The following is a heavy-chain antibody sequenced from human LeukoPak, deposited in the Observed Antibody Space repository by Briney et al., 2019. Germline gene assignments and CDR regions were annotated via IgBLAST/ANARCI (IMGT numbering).Heavy chain of an antibody. CDR1: GFTFSSFW. D-gene: IGHD2-2*02. Sequence: PGGSLRLSCAAPGFTFSSFWMSWVRQAPGKGLEWVANIKRDGGDKYYVDSVKGRFSISRDNAKNSLYLHMNSLRAEDTAVYYCVRGDEYTPSPWGQGTLVTVSS. J-gene: IGHJ4*02. V-gene: IGHV3-7*05. CDR3: VRGDEYTPSP. CDR2: IKRDGGDK.